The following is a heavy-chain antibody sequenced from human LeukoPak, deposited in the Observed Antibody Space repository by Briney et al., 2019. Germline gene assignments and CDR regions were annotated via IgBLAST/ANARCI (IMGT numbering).Heavy chain of an antibody. Sequence: SETLSLTCTVSGGSISSYYWSWIRQPPGKGLEWIGYIYTSGSTKYNPSLKSRVTISVDTSKNQFSLKLSPVTAADTAVYYCARHRYDSSGYYPDYYYYMDVWGKGTTVTVSS. J-gene: IGHJ6*03. D-gene: IGHD3-22*01. CDR3: ARHRYDSSGYYPDYYYYMDV. CDR2: IYTSGST. V-gene: IGHV4-4*09. CDR1: GGSISSYY.